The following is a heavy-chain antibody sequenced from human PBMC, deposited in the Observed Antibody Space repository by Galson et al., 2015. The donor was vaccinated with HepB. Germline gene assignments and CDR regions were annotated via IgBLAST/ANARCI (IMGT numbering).Heavy chain of an antibody. CDR2: ISYDGSNK. CDR1: GFTFSSYG. D-gene: IGHD5-24*01. Sequence: SLRLSCAASGFTFSSYGMHWVRQAPGKGLEWVAVISYDGSNKYYADSVKGRFTISRDNSKNTLYLQMNSLRAEDTAVYYCATGQARDGYRNWGQGTLVTVSS. CDR3: ATGQARDGYRN. V-gene: IGHV3-30*03. J-gene: IGHJ4*02.